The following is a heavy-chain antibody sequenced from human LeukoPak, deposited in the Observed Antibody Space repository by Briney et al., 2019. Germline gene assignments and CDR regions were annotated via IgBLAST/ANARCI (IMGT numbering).Heavy chain of an antibody. D-gene: IGHD3-10*01. Sequence: SETLSLTCTVSGYSISSGYYWGWIRQPPGKGLEWIGSIYHSGSTYYNPSLKSRVTISVDTSKNQFSLKLSSVTAVDTAVYYCARDDLRSGAFDIWGQGTMVTVSS. CDR3: ARDDLRSGAFDI. J-gene: IGHJ3*02. CDR1: GYSISSGYY. V-gene: IGHV4-38-2*02. CDR2: IYHSGST.